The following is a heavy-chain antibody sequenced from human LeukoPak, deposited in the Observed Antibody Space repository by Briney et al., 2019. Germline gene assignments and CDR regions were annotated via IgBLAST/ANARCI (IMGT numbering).Heavy chain of an antibody. CDR3: ARRQGCSSTSCPPDY. CDR2: IYPGASDT. V-gene: IGHV5-51*01. Sequence: GESLKISCRGSGYSFTTYWNGWVRQMPGKDLVWRGSIYPGASDTRYTPSFQGQVTLSADKSINTAYLQWSSLKASDTAMYYCARRQGCSSTSCPPDYWGQGTLVTVSP. CDR1: GYSFTTYW. D-gene: IGHD2-2*01. J-gene: IGHJ4*02.